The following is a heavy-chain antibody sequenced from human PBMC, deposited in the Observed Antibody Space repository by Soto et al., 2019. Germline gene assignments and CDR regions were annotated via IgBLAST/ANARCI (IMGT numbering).Heavy chain of an antibody. CDR3: ARDTGFTVTTNYFDY. CDR2: ISYDGSNK. D-gene: IGHD4-17*01. CDR1: GFTFSSYA. J-gene: IGHJ4*02. Sequence: SLRLSCAASGFTFSSYAMHWVRQAPGKGLEWVAVISYDGSNKYYADSVKGRFTISRDNSKNTLYLQMNSLRAEDTAVYYCARDTGFTVTTNYFDYWGQGTLVTVSS. V-gene: IGHV3-30-3*01.